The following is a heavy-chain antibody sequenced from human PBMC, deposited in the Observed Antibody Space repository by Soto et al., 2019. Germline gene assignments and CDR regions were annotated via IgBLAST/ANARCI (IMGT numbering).Heavy chain of an antibody. J-gene: IGHJ3*02. D-gene: IGHD5-12*01. Sequence: QVQLVESGGGVVQPGESLRLSCAASGFGVSNYGMHWVRQAPGKGLEWVAVIWKDENNKYYRDSVKGRFTISRENSKNTVELQMSSLRGEDTAVYYGARGEAWTDEAFDIWGQGTMVTVAS. CDR3: ARGEAWTDEAFDI. CDR2: IWKDENNK. V-gene: IGHV3-33*01. CDR1: GFGVSNYG.